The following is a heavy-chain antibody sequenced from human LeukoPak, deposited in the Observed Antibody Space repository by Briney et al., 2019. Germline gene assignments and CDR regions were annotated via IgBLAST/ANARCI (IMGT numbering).Heavy chain of an antibody. CDR2: ISAGATTT. Sequence: GGSLRLSCAASGFTFRSHAMHWVRQAPGKGLECVSGISAGATTTYYADSVKGHFTISRDNSKNALYLQMNSLRVEDTAMYYCAKGPTVSTFGYWGRGTLVTVSS. D-gene: IGHD5/OR15-5a*01. CDR1: GFTFRSHA. CDR3: AKGPTVSTFGY. V-gene: IGHV3-23*01. J-gene: IGHJ4*02.